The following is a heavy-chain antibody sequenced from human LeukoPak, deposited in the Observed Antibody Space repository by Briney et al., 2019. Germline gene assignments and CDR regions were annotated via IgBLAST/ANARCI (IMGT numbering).Heavy chain of an antibody. V-gene: IGHV4-39*07. D-gene: IGHD3-10*01. CDR2: IYYSGST. J-gene: IGHJ4*02. CDR1: GGSISSSSYY. CDR3: ARVSVMVRGFDY. Sequence: PSETLSLTCTVSGGSISSSSYYWGWIRQPPGKGLEWIGSIYYSGSTYYNPSLKSRVTISVDTSKNQFSLKLSSVTAADTAVYYCARVSVMVRGFDYWGQGTLVTVSS.